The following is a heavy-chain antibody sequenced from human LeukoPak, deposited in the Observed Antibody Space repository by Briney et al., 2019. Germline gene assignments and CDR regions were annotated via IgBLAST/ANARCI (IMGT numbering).Heavy chain of an antibody. J-gene: IGHJ4*02. D-gene: IGHD6-19*01. CDR1: GFTFSDYY. CDR3: AKEDDEQWLVPSFDY. CDR2: ISGSGGST. V-gene: IGHV3-23*01. Sequence: GGSLRLSCAASGFTFSDYYMSWIRQAPGKGLEWVSAISGSGGSTYYADSVKGRFTISRDNSKNTLYLQMNSLRAEDTAVYYCAKEDDEQWLVPSFDYWGQGTLVTVSS.